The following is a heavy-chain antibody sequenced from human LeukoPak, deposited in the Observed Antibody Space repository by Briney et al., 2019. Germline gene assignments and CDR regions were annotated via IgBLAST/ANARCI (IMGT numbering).Heavy chain of an antibody. CDR2: ISYDGGNK. J-gene: IGHJ3*02. Sequence: GGSLRLSCAASGFTFSSYAMHWVRQAPGKGLEWVAVISYDGGNKYYADSVKGRFTISRDNSKNTLYLQMNSLRAEDTAVYYCASPYSSGWYAFDIWGQGTMVTVSS. D-gene: IGHD6-19*01. CDR1: GFTFSSYA. V-gene: IGHV3-30-3*01. CDR3: ASPYSSGWYAFDI.